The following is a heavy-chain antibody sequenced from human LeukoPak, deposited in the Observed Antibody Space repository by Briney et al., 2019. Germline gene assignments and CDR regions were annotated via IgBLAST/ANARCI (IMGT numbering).Heavy chain of an antibody. Sequence: GGSLRLSCAASGFTFSDSYMTWDRQAPGKVVEWVAYISGSGHDINYSDSVKGRFTISRDNAKNSLYLQMSSLRVEDTAVYYCTRDPRHFDSCGQGTLVTVSS. CDR2: ISGSGHDI. V-gene: IGHV3-11*04. CDR3: TRDPRHFDS. J-gene: IGHJ5*01. CDR1: GFTFSDSY. D-gene: IGHD6-6*01.